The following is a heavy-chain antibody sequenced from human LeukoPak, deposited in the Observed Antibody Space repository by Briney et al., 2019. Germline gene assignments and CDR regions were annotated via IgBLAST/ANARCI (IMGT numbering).Heavy chain of an antibody. CDR2: INSSSSYI. CDR3: ARAPSYYYDSSGYYYWFDP. CDR1: GFTFSSYS. J-gene: IGHJ5*02. Sequence: GGSLRLSCAASGFTFSSYSMDWVRQAPGKGLEWVSSINSSSSYIYYADSVKGRFTISRDNAKNSLYLQMNSLRAEDTAVYYCARAPSYYYDSSGYYYWFDPWGQGTLVTASS. D-gene: IGHD3-22*01. V-gene: IGHV3-21*01.